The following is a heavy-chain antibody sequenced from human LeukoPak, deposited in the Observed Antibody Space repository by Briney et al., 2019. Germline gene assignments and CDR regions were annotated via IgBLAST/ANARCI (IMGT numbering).Heavy chain of an antibody. CDR3: ARGSIAARRLLGY. CDR2: INPNSGGT. CDR1: GYTFTGYY. J-gene: IGHJ4*02. D-gene: IGHD6-6*01. Sequence: ASVKVSCKASGYTFTGYYMHWVRQAPGQGLEWMGWINPNSGGTTYAQRFQGRVTMTRDTSINTAYMELSSLRSEDTAVYYCARGSIAARRLLGYWGQGTLVTVSS. V-gene: IGHV1-2*02.